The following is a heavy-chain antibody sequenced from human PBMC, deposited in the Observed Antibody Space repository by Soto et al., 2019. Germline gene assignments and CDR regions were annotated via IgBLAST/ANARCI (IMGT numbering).Heavy chain of an antibody. V-gene: IGHV5-10-1*01. J-gene: IGHJ5*02. CDR2: IDPSDSYT. CDR3: ARGQGGWFDP. D-gene: IGHD3-16*01. Sequence: GESLKISCKGSGYSFTSYWISWVRQMPGKGLEWMGRIDPSDSYTNYSPSFQGHVTISADKSISTAYLQWSSLKASDTATYYCARGQGGWFDPWGQGTLVTVSS. CDR1: GYSFTSYW.